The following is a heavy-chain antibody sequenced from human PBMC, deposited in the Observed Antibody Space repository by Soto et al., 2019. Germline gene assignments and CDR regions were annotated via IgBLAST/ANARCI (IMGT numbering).Heavy chain of an antibody. Sequence: QPGGSLRLSCAASGFTFNIYAMTWVRQAPGKGLEWVSTTGATGRTTYYADSVKGRFTVSRDNSKNSLYLQMNSLRAEDTAVYYCARLEHHTELSGAQDAFDIWGQGTMVTVSS. CDR1: GFTFNIYA. CDR2: TGATGRTT. D-gene: IGHD3-16*02. J-gene: IGHJ3*02. CDR3: ARLEHHTELSGAQDAFDI. V-gene: IGHV3-23*01.